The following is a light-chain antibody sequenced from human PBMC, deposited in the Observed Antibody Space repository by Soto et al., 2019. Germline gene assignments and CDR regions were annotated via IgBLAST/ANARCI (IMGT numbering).Light chain of an antibody. J-gene: IGKJ4*01. CDR1: QSVSSD. V-gene: IGKV3-11*01. CDR2: DAS. CDR3: QQSSNWLT. Sequence: EIVMTQSPATVSLSPVERAAPAGRGSQSVSSDLAWYQQKPGQAPRLLIYDASTRATGIPARFSGSGSGTDFTLPIISLETEDFAVYYCQQSSNWLTFGGGTKVDIK.